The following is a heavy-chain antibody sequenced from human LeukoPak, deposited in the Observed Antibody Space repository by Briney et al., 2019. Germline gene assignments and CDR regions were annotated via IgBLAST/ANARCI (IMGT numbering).Heavy chain of an antibody. D-gene: IGHD6-19*01. V-gene: IGHV3-66*02. CDR3: ARGSVALDY. CDR2: IYNGGST. Sequence: GGSLRLSCAASGFTVSSNYMSWVRQAPGKGLEWVSVIYNGGSTYYADSVKGRFTMSRDNSKNTLYLQMNSLRSEDTAVHYCARGSVALDYWGQGTLVTVSS. CDR1: GFTVSSNY. J-gene: IGHJ4*02.